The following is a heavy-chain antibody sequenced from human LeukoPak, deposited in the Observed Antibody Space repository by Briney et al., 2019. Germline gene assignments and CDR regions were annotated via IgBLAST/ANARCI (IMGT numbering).Heavy chain of an antibody. J-gene: IGHJ5*02. CDR2: IYHSGST. V-gene: IGHV4-30-2*01. CDR3: ARRYCSSTSCYGLDP. D-gene: IGHD2-2*01. CDR1: GGSLSSGGYS. Sequence: SQTLSLTCAVSGGSLSSGGYSWSWIRQPPGKGLEWIGCIYHSGSTYYNPSLKSRVTISVDRSKNQFSLKLSSVTAADTAVYYCARRYCSSTSCYGLDPWGQGTLVTVSS.